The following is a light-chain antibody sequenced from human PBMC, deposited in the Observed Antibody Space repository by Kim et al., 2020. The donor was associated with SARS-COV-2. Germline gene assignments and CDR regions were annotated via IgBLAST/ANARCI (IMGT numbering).Light chain of an antibody. V-gene: IGLV1-44*01. CDR1: SSNIGSNT. CDR3: AAWDDSLNARV. J-gene: IGLJ3*02. Sequence: GRRGTISCSGSSSNIGSNTVTWYQQLPETAPKLLISTNSQRPSGVPDRFSCSKSGTSASLAISGLQSEDEADYYCAAWDDSLNARVFGGGTKLTVL. CDR2: TNS.